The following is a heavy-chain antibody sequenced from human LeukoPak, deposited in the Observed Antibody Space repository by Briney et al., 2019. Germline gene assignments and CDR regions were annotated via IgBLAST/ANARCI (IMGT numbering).Heavy chain of an antibody. CDR3: ARGGLLWFAELPFYFDY. D-gene: IGHD3-10*01. Sequence: ASVKVSCKASGYTFTGYFMHWVRQAPGQGLEWMGWINPNSGGTNYAQKFQGRVTMTRDTSISTAYMELSRLRSDDTAVYYCARGGLLWFAELPFYFDYWGQGTLVTVSS. J-gene: IGHJ4*02. CDR1: GYTFTGYF. V-gene: IGHV1-2*02. CDR2: INPNSGGT.